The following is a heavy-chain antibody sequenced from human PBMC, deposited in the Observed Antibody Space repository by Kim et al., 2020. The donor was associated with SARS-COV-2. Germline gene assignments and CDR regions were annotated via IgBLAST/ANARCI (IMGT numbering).Heavy chain of an antibody. CDR2: INSDGSST. Sequence: GGSLRLSCAASGFTFSSYWMHWVRQAPGKGLVWVSRINSDGSSTSYADSVKGRFTISRDNAKNTLYLQMNSLRAEDTAVYYCARGASSEYCSGGSCYSDTNWYFDLWGRGTLVTVSS. D-gene: IGHD2-15*01. J-gene: IGHJ2*01. CDR1: GFTFSSYW. V-gene: IGHV3-74*01. CDR3: ARGASSEYCSGGSCYSDTNWYFDL.